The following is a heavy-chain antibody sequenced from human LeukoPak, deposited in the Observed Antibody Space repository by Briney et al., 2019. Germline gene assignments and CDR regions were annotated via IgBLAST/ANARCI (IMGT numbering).Heavy chain of an antibody. CDR3: ARDGAVAGLSDYYYYGMDV. CDR2: IYHSGST. CDR1: GGSISSSNW. V-gene: IGHV4-4*02. Sequence: PSETLSLTCAVSGGSISSSNWWSWVRQPPGKGLEWIGEIYHSGSTNYNPSLKSRVTISVDKSKNQFSLKLSSVTAADTAVYYCARDGAVAGLSDYYYYGMDVWGQGTTVTVSS. D-gene: IGHD6-19*01. J-gene: IGHJ6*02.